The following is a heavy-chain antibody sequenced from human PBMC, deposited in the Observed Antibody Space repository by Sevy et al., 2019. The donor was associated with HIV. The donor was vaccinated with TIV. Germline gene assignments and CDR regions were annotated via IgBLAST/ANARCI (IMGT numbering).Heavy chain of an antibody. CDR2: ISASGGSI. CDR3: AIARGLEVSPLDY. CDR1: GFTFSSYA. Sequence: GGSLRLSCAASGFTFSSYAMSWVRQAPGKGLEWVSGISASGGSIYYADSVKGRFTISRDISKNTLYLQMKSLRAEDKAVYYCAIARGLEVSPLDYWGQGTLVTVSS. V-gene: IGHV3-23*01. J-gene: IGHJ4*02. D-gene: IGHD2-21*01.